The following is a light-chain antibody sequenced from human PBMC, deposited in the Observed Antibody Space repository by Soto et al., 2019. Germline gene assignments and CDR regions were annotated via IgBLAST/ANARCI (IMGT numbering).Light chain of an antibody. J-gene: IGKJ1*01. CDR1: QSISSW. CDR3: RQYNSYSGT. Sequence: DIQMTQSPSTLSASVGDRLTITCRASQSISSWLAWYQPKPGKAPQVLIYKASSLESGVQSRTSGSGPGTGFAHASGCLHPGDCATCCSRQYNSYSGTFRQGNKVDIK. CDR2: KAS. V-gene: IGKV1-5*03.